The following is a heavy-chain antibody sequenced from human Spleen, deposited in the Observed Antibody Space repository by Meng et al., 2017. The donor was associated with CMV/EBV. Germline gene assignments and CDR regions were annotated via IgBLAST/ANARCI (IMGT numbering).Heavy chain of an antibody. V-gene: IGHV3-23*01. CDR1: GFTFSSYA. Sequence: GESLKISCVGSGFTFSSYAMSWVRQTPGKGLEWVSTISGSGDSTYYEDSVKGRFTISRDNSKNTVYLQMNSLRAEDTALYYCAKGLNYEGYYGMDVWGQGTTVTVSS. J-gene: IGHJ6*02. CDR2: ISGSGDST. D-gene: IGHD4-11*01. CDR3: AKGLNYEGYYGMDV.